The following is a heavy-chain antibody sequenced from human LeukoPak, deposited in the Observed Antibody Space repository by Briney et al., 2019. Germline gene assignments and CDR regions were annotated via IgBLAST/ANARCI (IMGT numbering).Heavy chain of an antibody. J-gene: IGHJ4*02. CDR1: GFTFSSYS. D-gene: IGHD1-26*01. CDR2: IWYDGSNK. Sequence: PGGSLRLSCAASGFTFSSYSMNWVRQAPGKGLEWVAVIWYDGSNKYYADSVKGRFTISRDNSKNTLYLQMNSLRAEDTAVFYCARDFSGSHPLDYWGQGTLVTVSS. CDR3: ARDFSGSHPLDY. V-gene: IGHV3-33*08.